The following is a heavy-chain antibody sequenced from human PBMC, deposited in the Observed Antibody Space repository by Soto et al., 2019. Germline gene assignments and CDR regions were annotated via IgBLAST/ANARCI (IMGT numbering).Heavy chain of an antibody. CDR3: AKYLGPRPHNCFGP. CDR1: GFTFSSYA. J-gene: IGHJ5*01. Sequence: PGLSLRLCWAASGFTFSSYAMSWVRQTPGKGLEWVSAISGSGGSTYYADSVKGRFTISRDNSKNTLYLQMNSLRAEDTAVSYCAKYLGPRPHNCFGPRGQGTLVTVPS. D-gene: IGHD3-9*01. V-gene: IGHV3-23*01. CDR2: ISGSGGST.